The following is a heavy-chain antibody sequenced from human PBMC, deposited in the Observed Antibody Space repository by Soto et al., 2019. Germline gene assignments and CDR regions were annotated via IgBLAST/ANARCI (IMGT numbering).Heavy chain of an antibody. Sequence: VQLVESGGGLVQPGGSLRLSCAASGFTFTAYSMNWVRQAPGKGLEWVSYISSGSGSIYYADSVKGRFTISRDDAKNSLYLQMNSRRDEDTAVYYCARDFWDYWGQGTVVTVSS. CDR2: ISSGSGSI. J-gene: IGHJ4*02. D-gene: IGHD3-3*01. CDR3: ARDFWDY. V-gene: IGHV3-48*02. CDR1: GFTFTAYS.